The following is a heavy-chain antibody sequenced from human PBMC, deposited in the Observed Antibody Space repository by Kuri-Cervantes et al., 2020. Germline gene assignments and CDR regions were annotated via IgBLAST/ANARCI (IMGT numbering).Heavy chain of an antibody. CDR2: INPNSGGT. Sequence: ASVNVSCKASGYTFTGYYMHWVRQAPGQGLEWMGWINPNSGGTNYAQKLQGRVTMTRDTSISTAYMALSRLRSDDTAVYYCARRIPPYYYDSSGLDDAFDIWGQGTMVTVSS. D-gene: IGHD3-22*01. CDR1: GYTFTGYY. V-gene: IGHV1-2*02. J-gene: IGHJ3*02. CDR3: ARRIPPYYYDSSGLDDAFDI.